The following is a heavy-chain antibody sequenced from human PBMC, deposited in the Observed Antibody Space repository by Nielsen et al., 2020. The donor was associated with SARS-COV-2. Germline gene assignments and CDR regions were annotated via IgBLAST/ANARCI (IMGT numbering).Heavy chain of an antibody. D-gene: IGHD1-20*01. J-gene: IGHJ6*02. CDR1: GGSISSGGYY. V-gene: IGHV4-31*03. CDR3: ALITGSYYYAMDV. CDR2: IYYSGST. Sequence: SETLSLTCTVSGGSISSGGYYWSWIRQHPGKGLEWIGYIYYSGSTYYNPSLKSRVTISVDTSKNQFSLKLSSVTAADTAVYYCALITGSYYYAMDVWGQGTTVTVSS.